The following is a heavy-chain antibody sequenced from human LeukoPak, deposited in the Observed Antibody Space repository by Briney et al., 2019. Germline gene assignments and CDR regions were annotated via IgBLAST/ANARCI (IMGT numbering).Heavy chain of an antibody. Sequence: AAPLQISSEGAGYSFTSYWICWGRPMPGKGLEWMGIIYPGDSDTRYSPSFQGQVTTSADKSISTAYLQWSSLKASDTAMYYGARRGVQVDFDYGGQGTLVTVSS. CDR3: ARRGVQVDFDY. D-gene: IGHD3-10*01. J-gene: IGHJ4*02. CDR2: IYPGDSDT. V-gene: IGHV5-51*01. CDR1: GYSFTSYW.